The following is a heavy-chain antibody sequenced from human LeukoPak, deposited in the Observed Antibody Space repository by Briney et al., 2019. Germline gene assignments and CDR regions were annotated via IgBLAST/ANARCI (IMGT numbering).Heavy chain of an antibody. D-gene: IGHD6-13*01. CDR2: TYYSGTT. CDR3: ARGGSSWSYAMDV. V-gene: IGHV4-39*07. Sequence: SETLSLTCTVSGGSISTSGYYWGWIRQPPGKGLEWIGNTYYSGTTYYSPSLKGRVTISLDTSKNQFSLKVSSVTAADTAVYYCARGGSSWSYAMDVWGQGTTVTVSS. CDR1: GGSISTSGYY. J-gene: IGHJ6*02.